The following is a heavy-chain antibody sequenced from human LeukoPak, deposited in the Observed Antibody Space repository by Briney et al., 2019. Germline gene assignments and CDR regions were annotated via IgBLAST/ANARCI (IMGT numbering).Heavy chain of an antibody. CDR1: GFPFSSYA. CDR3: ANPNSGSYIDWFDP. Sequence: GGSLRLSCAASGFPFSSYAMSWVRQAPGKGLEWVSAISGSGGTTYYADSVKGRFTISRDNSKNTLYLQMSSLRAEDTAVYYCANPNSGSYIDWFDPWGQGVLVTVSS. CDR2: ISGSGGTT. J-gene: IGHJ5*02. V-gene: IGHV3-23*01. D-gene: IGHD1-26*01.